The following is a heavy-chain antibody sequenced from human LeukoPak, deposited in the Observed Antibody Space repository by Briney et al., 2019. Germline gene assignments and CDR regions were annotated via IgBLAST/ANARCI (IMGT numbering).Heavy chain of an antibody. J-gene: IGHJ4*02. CDR3: ARGSWGEIAGRKSFEF. D-gene: IGHD6-6*01. Sequence: ASVKVSCKASEYTFTSYDINWVRQATGQGLEWMGWMNPNSGNTGYAQKFQGGVTMTRVTSISTAYMELNNLTSEDTAVYYCARGSWGEIAGRKSFEFWGQGSLVTVSS. CDR1: EYTFTSYD. CDR2: MNPNSGNT. V-gene: IGHV1-8*01.